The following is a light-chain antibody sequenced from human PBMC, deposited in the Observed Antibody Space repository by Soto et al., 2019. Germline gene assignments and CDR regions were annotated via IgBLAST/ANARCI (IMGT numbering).Light chain of an antibody. Sequence: DIQMTQGPSTLSSSVRDRVTVTSRARQSISSWLAWYQQKTGKADKLLIYYASTLESGVTSRFRGSGSGTALNLTIYSLQHDDFATYGCYQYNSYCTVGQGTKA. J-gene: IGKJ1*01. CDR2: YAS. CDR3: YQYNSYCT. V-gene: IGKV1-5*01. CDR1: QSISSW.